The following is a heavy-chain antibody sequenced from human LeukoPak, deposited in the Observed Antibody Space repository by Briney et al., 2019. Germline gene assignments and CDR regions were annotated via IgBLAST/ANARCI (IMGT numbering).Heavy chain of an antibody. V-gene: IGHV3-30*02. CDR1: GFTFSSYG. CDR3: AKDARPVSYNCFDP. J-gene: IGHJ5*02. CDR2: IRYDGINK. Sequence: GSLRLSCAASGFTFSSYGMHWVRQAPGKGLEWVAFIRYDGINKYYADSVKGRFTISRDNSKNTLYLQMNSLRAEDTAVYYCAKDARPVSYNCFDPWGQGTLVTVSS. D-gene: IGHD6-6*01.